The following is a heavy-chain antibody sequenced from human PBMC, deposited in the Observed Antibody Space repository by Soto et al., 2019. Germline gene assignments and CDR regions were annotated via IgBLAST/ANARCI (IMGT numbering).Heavy chain of an antibody. CDR1: GYIFIDYW. J-gene: IGHJ4*02. CDR3: ARSGYSGYDSPAAFDY. D-gene: IGHD5-12*01. CDR2: VYPRDSDT. V-gene: IGHV5-51*01. Sequence: GESLKISCKASGYIFIDYWIGWVRQMPGRGLEWMGIVYPRDSDTRYSPSFQGQVTISADKSISTAYLQWSSLKASDTAMYYCARSGYSGYDSPAAFDYWGQGTLVTVSS.